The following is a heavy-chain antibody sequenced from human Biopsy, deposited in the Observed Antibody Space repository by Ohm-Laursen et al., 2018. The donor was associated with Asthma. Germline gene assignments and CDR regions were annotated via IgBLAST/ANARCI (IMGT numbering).Heavy chain of an antibody. CDR2: ISYDGSNK. D-gene: IGHD6-19*01. CDR1: GFTFSSYA. CDR3: AREGIAVAHFDY. Sequence: SLRLSCSASGFTFSSYAMHWVRQAPGKGLEWVAVISYDGSNKYYAGSVKGRFTISRDNSKNTLYLQMNSLRAEDTAAYYCAREGIAVAHFDYWGQGTLVTVSS. V-gene: IGHV3-30-3*01. J-gene: IGHJ4*02.